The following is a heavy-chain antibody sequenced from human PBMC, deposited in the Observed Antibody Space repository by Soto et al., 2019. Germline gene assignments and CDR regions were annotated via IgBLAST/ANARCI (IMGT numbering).Heavy chain of an antibody. CDR1: GFTFNSCS. V-gene: IGHV3-21*01. CDR2: ISSSSSYI. Sequence: PGGSLRLSCAASGFTFNSCSMNWVRQAPGKGLEWVSSISSSSSYIYYADSVKGRFTISRDNAKNSLYLQMNSLRAEDTAVYYCARDYDFWSGYYRVNWFDPWGQGTLVTVPS. D-gene: IGHD3-3*01. CDR3: ARDYDFWSGYYRVNWFDP. J-gene: IGHJ5*02.